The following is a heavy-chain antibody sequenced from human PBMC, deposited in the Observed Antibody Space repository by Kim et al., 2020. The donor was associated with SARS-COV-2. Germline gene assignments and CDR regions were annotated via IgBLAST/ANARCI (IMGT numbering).Heavy chain of an antibody. V-gene: IGHV4-59*08. Sequence: WIRQPPGKGLEGIGDISYSGSTTSNPSLKSRVTMSIDASKIQFALRLTSVTAADTAVYFCARLPDSWGQGVLVTVSS. CDR2: ISYSGST. CDR3: ARLPDS. J-gene: IGHJ4*02.